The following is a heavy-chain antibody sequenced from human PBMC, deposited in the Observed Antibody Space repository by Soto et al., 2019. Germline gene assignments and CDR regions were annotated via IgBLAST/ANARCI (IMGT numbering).Heavy chain of an antibody. CDR1: GGSISSGGYY. CDR3: ASGARVGDYFDY. D-gene: IGHD1-26*01. CDR2: IYYSGST. V-gene: IGHV4-31*03. J-gene: IGHJ4*02. Sequence: TLSLTCTVSGGSISSGGYYWSGIRQHPGKGLEWIGYIYYSGSTYYNPSLKSRVTISVDTSKNQFSLKLSSVTAADTAVYYCASGARVGDYFDYWGQGTLVTVSS.